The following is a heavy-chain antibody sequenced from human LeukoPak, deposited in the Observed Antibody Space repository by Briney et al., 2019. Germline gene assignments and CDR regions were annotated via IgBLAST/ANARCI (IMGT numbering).Heavy chain of an antibody. Sequence: GGSLRLSCAASGFTVSNNYMNWVRQARGKGLEWVSGIYSGATTYYADSVKGRFTISRDNSKNTLSLQMNSLRAEDTAVYYCARELRIVDTTMLNYYYYYYMDVWGKGTTVTVSS. D-gene: IGHD5-18*01. CDR2: IYSGATT. CDR3: ARELRIVDTTMLNYYYYYYMDV. V-gene: IGHV3-53*01. CDR1: GFTVSNNY. J-gene: IGHJ6*03.